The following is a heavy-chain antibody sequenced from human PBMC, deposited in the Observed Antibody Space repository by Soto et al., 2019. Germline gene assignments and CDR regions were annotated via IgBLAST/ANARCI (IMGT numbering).Heavy chain of an antibody. CDR3: GTDVRPRCGVRYYPY. V-gene: IGHV3-53*04. Sequence: EVQLVESGGGLVQPGGSLRLSCAASGFTVSSNYMSWVRQAPGKGLEWVSVIYSGGSTYYADSVKGRFTISRNNSKNTLYLLMISLRAADTAVYYCGTDVRPRCGVRYYPYWGDGAL. CDR2: IYSGGST. CDR1: GFTVSSNY. J-gene: IGHJ4*01. D-gene: IGHD3-10*02.